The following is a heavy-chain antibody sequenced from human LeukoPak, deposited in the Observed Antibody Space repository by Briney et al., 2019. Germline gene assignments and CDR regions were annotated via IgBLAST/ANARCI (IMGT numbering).Heavy chain of an antibody. V-gene: IGHV4-34*01. CDR1: GGSFSGYY. CDR2: IYYSGST. CDR3: ARDVVAARGSFDY. Sequence: SETLSLTCAVYGGSFSGYYWSWIRQPPGKGLEWIGSIYYSGSTYYNPSLKSRVTISVDTSKNQFSLKLSSVTAADTAVYYCARDVVAARGSFDYWGQGTLVTVSS. J-gene: IGHJ4*02. D-gene: IGHD2-2*01.